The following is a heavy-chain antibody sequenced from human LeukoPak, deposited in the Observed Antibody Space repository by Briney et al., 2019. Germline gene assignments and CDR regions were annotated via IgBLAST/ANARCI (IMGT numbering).Heavy chain of an antibody. CDR3: ARQPAYSSGRGNWFDP. CDR1: GYSFSSYW. D-gene: IGHD6-19*01. CDR2: IYPGDSDT. Sequence: GESLKISCKGSGYSFSSYWIGWVRQMPEKGLEWMGIIYPGDSDTRYSPSFQGQVTISADKSISTAYLQWSSLKASNTAMYYCARQPAYSSGRGNWFDPWGQGTLVTVSS. V-gene: IGHV5-51*01. J-gene: IGHJ5*02.